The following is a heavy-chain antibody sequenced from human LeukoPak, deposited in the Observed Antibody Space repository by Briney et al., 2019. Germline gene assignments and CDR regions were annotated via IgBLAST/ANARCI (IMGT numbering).Heavy chain of an antibody. CDR2: INPITGNP. CDR3: ARDYTVAIGTTTYFQH. D-gene: IGHD1-7*01. CDR1: GYTFTGYY. V-gene: IGHV7-4-1*02. J-gene: IGHJ1*01. Sequence: ASVKVSCKASGYTFTGYYMHWVRQAPGQGLELMGWINPITGNPTYAQGFTGRFVFSLDTSVSTAYLQISSLKPEDTAVYYCARDYTVAIGTTTYFQHWGQGTLVTVSS.